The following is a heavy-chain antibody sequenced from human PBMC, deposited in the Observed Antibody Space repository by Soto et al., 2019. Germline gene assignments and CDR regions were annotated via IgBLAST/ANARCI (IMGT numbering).Heavy chain of an antibody. Sequence: EMQLGESGGGLVKAGGSLRLSCAVSGYAFEVAWMNWVRQAPGKGLEWVGRIKSKPDGGTTEYAAPVEGRFTISRDDSTSTLYLQMNSLRTEDTAVYYCTTGRRDYYGNSYMDLWGKGTTVTVSS. CDR1: GYAFEVAW. CDR3: TTGRRDYYGNSYMDL. CDR2: IKSKPDGGTT. V-gene: IGHV3-15*01. J-gene: IGHJ6*03. D-gene: IGHD3-22*01.